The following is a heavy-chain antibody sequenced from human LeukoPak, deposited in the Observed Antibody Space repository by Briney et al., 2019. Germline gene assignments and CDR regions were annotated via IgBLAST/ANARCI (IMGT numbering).Heavy chain of an antibody. CDR2: IIPIFGTA. J-gene: IGHJ6*03. CDR1: GYTFTGYY. Sequence: ASVKVSCKASGYTFTGYYMHWVRQAPGQGLEWMGGIIPIFGTANYAQKFQGRVTITADKSTSTAYMELSSLRSEDTAVYYCARSLLVYCSGGSCKRTSYYYMDVWGKGTTVTVSS. V-gene: IGHV1-69*06. CDR3: ARSLLVYCSGGSCKRTSYYYMDV. D-gene: IGHD2-15*01.